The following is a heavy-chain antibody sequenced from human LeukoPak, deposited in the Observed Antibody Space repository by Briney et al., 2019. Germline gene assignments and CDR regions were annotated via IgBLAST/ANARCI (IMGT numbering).Heavy chain of an antibody. V-gene: IGHV3-9*01. CDR2: ISWNSGSI. Sequence: PGRSLRLSCAASGFTFDDYAMHWVRQAPGQGLEWVSGISWNSGSIGYADSVKGRFTISRDNAKNSLYLQMNSLRAEDTALYYCAKDVDFWSGLIDYWGQGTLVTVSS. CDR3: AKDVDFWSGLIDY. D-gene: IGHD3-3*01. J-gene: IGHJ4*02. CDR1: GFTFDDYA.